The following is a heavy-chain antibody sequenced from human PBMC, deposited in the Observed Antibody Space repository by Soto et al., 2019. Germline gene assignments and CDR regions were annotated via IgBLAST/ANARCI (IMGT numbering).Heavy chain of an antibody. Sequence: SQTLSLTCAISGDNISSNSAAWNWIRQSPSRGLEWLGRTYYRSRWSSDYAESVKGRITVNPDTSKNQFSLQLKSVTPEDTAIYYCARTEGYFDYRGQGTPVTVSS. CDR2: TYYRSRWSS. CDR1: GDNISSNSAA. CDR3: ARTEGYFDY. J-gene: IGHJ4*02. V-gene: IGHV6-1*01.